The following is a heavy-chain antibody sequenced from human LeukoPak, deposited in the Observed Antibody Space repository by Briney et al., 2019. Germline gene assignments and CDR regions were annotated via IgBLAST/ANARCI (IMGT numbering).Heavy chain of an antibody. J-gene: IGHJ6*03. CDR3: ARLVEQQLAQTHHYMDV. CDR1: GYTFTSYA. V-gene: IGHV1-3*01. Sequence: ASVKVSCKASGYTFTSYAMHWVRQAPGQRLEWMGWINAGNGNTKYSQKFQGRVTITRDTSASTAYMELSSLRSEDTAVYYCARLVEQQLAQTHHYMDVWGKGTTVTVSS. D-gene: IGHD6-13*01. CDR2: INAGNGNT.